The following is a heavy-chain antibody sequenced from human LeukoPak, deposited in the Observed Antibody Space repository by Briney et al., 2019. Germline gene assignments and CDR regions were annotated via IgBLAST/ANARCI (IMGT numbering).Heavy chain of an antibody. V-gene: IGHV4-39*07. CDR2: IYTSGST. J-gene: IGHJ6*03. CDR3: ARGRRDILTGSPFYYYYYMDV. CDR1: GGSISSSSYY. D-gene: IGHD3-9*01. Sequence: SETLSLTCTVSGGSISSSSYYWGWIRQPPGKGLEWIGSIYTSGSTNYNPSLKSRVTMSVDTSKNQFSLKLSSVTAADTAVYYCARGRRDILTGSPFYYYYYMDVWGKGTTVTISS.